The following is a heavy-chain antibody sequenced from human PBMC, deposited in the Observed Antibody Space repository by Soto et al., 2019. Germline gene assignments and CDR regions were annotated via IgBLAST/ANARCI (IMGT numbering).Heavy chain of an antibody. D-gene: IGHD3-3*01. CDR1: GFTFSSYA. Sequence: QVQLVESGGGVVQPGRSLRLSCAASGFTFSSYAMHWVRQAPGKGLEWVAVISYDGSNKYYADSVKGRFTISRDNSKNTLYLQMNSLRAEDTAVYYCARDYPHPLENRYYDFWSGTYYYYYYGMDVWGQGTTVTVSS. CDR2: ISYDGSNK. CDR3: ARDYPHPLENRYYDFWSGTYYYYYYGMDV. J-gene: IGHJ6*02. V-gene: IGHV3-30-3*01.